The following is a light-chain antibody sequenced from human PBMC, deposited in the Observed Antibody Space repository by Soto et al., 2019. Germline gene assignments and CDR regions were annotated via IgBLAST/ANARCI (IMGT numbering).Light chain of an antibody. J-gene: IGKJ1*01. V-gene: IGKV1-5*01. CDR3: QHYSTVWS. Sequence: DIQMTQSPSTLSASVGGRVTITCRASQSISRGLAWYQQKPGKAPKLLIYDASTLESGVPSRFSGSGSGTEFTVTISSLQPEDFATYCCQHYSTVWSFGQGTNVDIK. CDR2: DAS. CDR1: QSISRG.